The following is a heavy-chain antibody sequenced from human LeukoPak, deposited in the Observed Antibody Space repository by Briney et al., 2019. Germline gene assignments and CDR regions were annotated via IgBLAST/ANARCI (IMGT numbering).Heavy chain of an antibody. V-gene: IGHV3-23*01. D-gene: IGHD2-15*01. CDR3: AKRDCSGGSCYSD. Sequence: PGGSLRLSCAASGFTFSSYAMSWVRQAPGKGLEWVSAISGSGGSTYYADSVKGRFTISRDNSKNTLYLQMNSLRAEGTAVYYCAKRDCSGGSCYSDWGQGTLVTVSS. CDR1: GFTFSSYA. CDR2: ISGSGGST. J-gene: IGHJ4*02.